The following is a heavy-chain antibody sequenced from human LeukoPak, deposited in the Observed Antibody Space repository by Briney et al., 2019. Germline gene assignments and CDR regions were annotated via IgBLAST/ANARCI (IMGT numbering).Heavy chain of an antibody. V-gene: IGHV3-21*01. CDR3: ARSAARRGGQKTPWDY. CDR2: ISSSSSYI. D-gene: IGHD6-6*01. CDR1: GGSISSSS. J-gene: IGHJ4*02. Sequence: PSETLSLTCTVSGGSISSSSNYYWGWVRHAPGKGLEWVSSISSSSSYIYYADSVKGRFTISRDNAKNSLYLQMNSLRAEDTAVYYCARSAARRGGQKTPWDYWGQGTLVTVSS.